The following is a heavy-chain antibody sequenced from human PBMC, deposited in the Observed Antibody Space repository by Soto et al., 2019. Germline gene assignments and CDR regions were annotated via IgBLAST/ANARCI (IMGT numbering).Heavy chain of an antibody. CDR2: ISSSSSYI. CDR3: ARDLYDSSGYYYRSIDY. V-gene: IGHV3-21*01. CDR1: GFTFSSYS. J-gene: IGHJ4*02. D-gene: IGHD3-22*01. Sequence: PGGSLRLSCAASGFTFSSYSMNWVRQAPGKGLEWVSSISSSSSYIYYADSVKGRFTISRGNAKNSLYLQMNSLRAEDTAVYYCARDLYDSSGYYYRSIDYWGQGTLVTVSS.